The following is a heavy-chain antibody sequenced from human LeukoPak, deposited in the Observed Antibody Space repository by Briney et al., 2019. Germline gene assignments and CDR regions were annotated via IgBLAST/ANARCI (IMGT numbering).Heavy chain of an antibody. CDR2: INPSGTGT. Sequence: AAVKVSCKASGYTITNNYMHWVRQAPGQGLEWMGVINPSGTGTSYAQKFQGRITMSRDTSTSTVYMELSSLRSEDTAVYYCARDLGSRDGYNPPNLFDNWAQGTLVTVSS. CDR3: ARDLGSRDGYNPPNLFDN. CDR1: GYTITNNY. V-gene: IGHV1-46*01. D-gene: IGHD5-24*01. J-gene: IGHJ4*02.